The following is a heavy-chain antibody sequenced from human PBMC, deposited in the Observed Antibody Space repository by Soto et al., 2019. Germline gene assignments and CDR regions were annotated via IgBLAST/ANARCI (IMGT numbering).Heavy chain of an antibody. CDR3: ARDLLGSGYYYYYGMDV. CDR2: ISAYNGNT. J-gene: IGHJ6*02. V-gene: IGHV1-18*01. D-gene: IGHD3-3*01. CDR1: GYTFTSYG. Sequence: ASVKVSCKASGYTFTSYGISWVRQAPGQGLEWMGWISAYNGNTNYAQKLQGRVTMTTDTPTSTAYMELRSLRSDDTAVYYCARDLLGSGYYYYYGMDVWGQGTTVTVSS.